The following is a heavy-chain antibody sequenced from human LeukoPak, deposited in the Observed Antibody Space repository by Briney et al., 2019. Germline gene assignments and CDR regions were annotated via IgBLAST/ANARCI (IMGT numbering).Heavy chain of an antibody. CDR1: GGSISSYY. CDR2: IYYSGST. V-gene: IGHV4-59*01. D-gene: IGHD6-19*01. CDR3: ARAQESSGWSVWGSGVGNKFDY. J-gene: IGHJ4*02. Sequence: SETLSLTCTVSGGSISSYYWSWIRQPPGKGLEWIGYIYYSGSTNYNPSLKSRVTISVDTSKNQFSLKLSSVTAADTAVYYCARAQESSGWSVWGSGVGNKFDYWGQGTLVTVSS.